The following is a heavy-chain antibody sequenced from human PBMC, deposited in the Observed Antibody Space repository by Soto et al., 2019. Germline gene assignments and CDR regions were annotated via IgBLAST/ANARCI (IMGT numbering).Heavy chain of an antibody. D-gene: IGHD3-16*02. J-gene: IGHJ1*01. V-gene: IGHV3-21*01. CDR1: GFTFSSYS. CDR3: ARVSTRQPSDHSIYDYIWGSYRQSDEVEYFQH. CDR2: ISSSSSYI. Sequence: GGSLRLSCAASGFTFSSYSMNWVRQAPGKGLEWVSSISSSSSYIYYADSVKGRFTISRDNAKNSLYLEMNSLRAEDTAVYYCARVSTRQPSDHSIYDYIWGSYRQSDEVEYFQHWGQGTLVTVSS.